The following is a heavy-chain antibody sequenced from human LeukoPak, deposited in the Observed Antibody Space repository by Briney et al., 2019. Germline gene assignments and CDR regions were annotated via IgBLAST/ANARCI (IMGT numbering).Heavy chain of an antibody. V-gene: IGHV4-34*01. CDR3: ARHRYGSDSSCFAF. CDR2: ITHSGDT. CDR1: GGSFSGYF. J-gene: IGHJ4*02. Sequence: PSETQSLTCAVYGGSFSGYFWAWTRKSPEKGLDWIGEITHSGDTNYNPSLKSRVTISVDTSKNQFSLNLNSVAAADTAIYYCARHRYGSDSSCFAFWGQGTLVTVSS. D-gene: IGHD3-22*01.